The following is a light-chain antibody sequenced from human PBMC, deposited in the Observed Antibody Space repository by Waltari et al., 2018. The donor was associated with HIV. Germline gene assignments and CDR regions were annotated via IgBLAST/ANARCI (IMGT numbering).Light chain of an antibody. CDR3: QQSYFSPT. V-gene: IGKV1-39*01. J-gene: IGKJ3*01. CDR1: QNVKNY. CDR2: TAT. Sequence: DIQMTQSPSSLSASIGDRIDITCRASQNVKNYVNWYQQKPGQAPKMLIQTATTLHIGVPSRFSGSGSGTEFTLTITSLQPEDFAVYFWQQSYFSPTFGPGTTVDIK.